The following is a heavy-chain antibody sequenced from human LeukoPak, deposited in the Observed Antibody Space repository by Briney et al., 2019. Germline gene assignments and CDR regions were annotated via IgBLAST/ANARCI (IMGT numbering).Heavy chain of an antibody. Sequence: SVKVSCKASGGTFSSYAISWVRQAPGQGLEWMGGIIPIFGTANYAQKFQGRVTITADKSTSTAYMELSSLRSEDTAVYYCARKYGGYGGYFDYWGQGTLVTVSS. D-gene: IGHD5-12*01. CDR2: IIPIFGTA. V-gene: IGHV1-69*06. CDR3: ARKYGGYGGYFDY. J-gene: IGHJ4*02. CDR1: GGTFSSYA.